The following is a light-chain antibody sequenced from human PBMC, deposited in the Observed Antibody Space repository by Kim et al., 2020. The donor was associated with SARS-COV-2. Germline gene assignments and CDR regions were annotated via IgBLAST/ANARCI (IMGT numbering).Light chain of an antibody. Sequence: GDRVTITCQASHDISHYLNWYQQKPGKAPRLLIFDVSRLQRGVPSRFSGSGSGTLFSFTISSLQPEAIATYYCQYYLNLPITFGQGTRL. CDR1: HDISHY. CDR2: DVS. V-gene: IGKV1-33*01. CDR3: QYYLNLPIT. J-gene: IGKJ5*01.